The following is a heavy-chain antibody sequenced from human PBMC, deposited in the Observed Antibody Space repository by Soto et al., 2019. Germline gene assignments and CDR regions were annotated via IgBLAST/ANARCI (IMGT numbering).Heavy chain of an antibody. J-gene: IGHJ3*02. CDR2: ISAYNGNT. V-gene: IGHV1-18*01. D-gene: IGHD3-3*01. CDR3: ARDLVKYYDFWSGYYPFAFDI. Sequence: ASVKVSCKASGYTFTSYGISWVRQAPGQGLEWMGWISAYNGNTNYAQKLQGRVTMTTDTSTSTAYMELRSLRSDDTAVYYCARDLVKYYDFWSGYYPFAFDIWG. CDR1: GYTFTSYG.